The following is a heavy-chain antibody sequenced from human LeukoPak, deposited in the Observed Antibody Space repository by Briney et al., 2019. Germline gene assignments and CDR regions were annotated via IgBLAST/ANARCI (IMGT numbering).Heavy chain of an antibody. CDR3: AKESIDAFDI. CDR2: ISSSGGST. CDR1: GFTFDDYA. J-gene: IGHJ3*02. Sequence: GGSLRLSCAASGFTFDDYAMHWVRQAPGKGLEWVSGISSSGGSTYYADSVKGRFTISRDNSKNTLYLQMNSLRAEDTAVYYCAKESIDAFDIWGQGTMVTVSS. V-gene: IGHV3-23*01.